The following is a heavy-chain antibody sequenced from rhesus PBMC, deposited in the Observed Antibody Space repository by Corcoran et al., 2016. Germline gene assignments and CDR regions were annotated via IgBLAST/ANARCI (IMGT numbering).Heavy chain of an antibody. J-gene: IGHJ5-1*01. CDR1: GGSISSNW. CDR3: ARGVVLQYLDWLLDDRFDV. Sequence: QLQLQESGPGLVKPSETLSLTCAVSGGSISSNWLSWLRQPPGKGLCWIGRISGCDGRSISNPSLKSRVTMSTDTSKNQLSLKLISVTAADTAVYYSARGVVLQYLDWLLDDRFDVWGPGVLVTVSS. V-gene: IGHV4-173*01. D-gene: IGHD3-3*01. CDR2: ISGCDGRS.